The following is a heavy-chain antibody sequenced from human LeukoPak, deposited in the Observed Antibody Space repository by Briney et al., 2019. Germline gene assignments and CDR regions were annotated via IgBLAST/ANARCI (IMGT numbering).Heavy chain of an antibody. CDR2: IYTSGST. V-gene: IGHV4-4*07. CDR3: ARETPYYSIQDY. Sequence: SETLSLTCTVSGGSISSYYWSWIRQPAGKGLEWIGRIYTSGSTNYNPSLKSRVTMSVDTSKNQFSLNLSSVTAADTAVYYCARETPYYSIQDYWGQGTLVTVSS. D-gene: IGHD3-10*01. CDR1: GGSISSYY. J-gene: IGHJ4*02.